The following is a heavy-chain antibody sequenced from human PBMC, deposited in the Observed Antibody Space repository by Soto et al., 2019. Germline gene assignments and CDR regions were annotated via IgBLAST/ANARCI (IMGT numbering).Heavy chain of an antibody. Sequence: PGESLKISCKGSGYTFTNYWIGWVRQMPGKGVEWMGIIYPDDSDTRYSLSFQGQVTISADKSINTAYLQWSSLKASDTAMYYCARLGTFRRPIDYWGQGTLVTVSS. D-gene: IGHD1-1*01. CDR2: IYPDDSDT. CDR3: ARLGTFRRPIDY. V-gene: IGHV5-51*01. J-gene: IGHJ4*02. CDR1: GYTFTNYW.